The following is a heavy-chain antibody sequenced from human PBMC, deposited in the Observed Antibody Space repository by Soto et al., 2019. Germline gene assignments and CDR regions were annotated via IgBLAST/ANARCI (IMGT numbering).Heavy chain of an antibody. CDR1: GGSISNYY. Sequence: SETLSLTCTVSGGSISNYYWSWIRQPPGKGLEWIGYIYYSGSTNYNPSLKSRVTISVDTSKNQFSLKLSSVTAADTAVYYCARLVWSYGTWFDPRGQGTLVTVSS. D-gene: IGHD5-18*01. CDR2: IYYSGST. V-gene: IGHV4-59*08. CDR3: ARLVWSYGTWFDP. J-gene: IGHJ5*02.